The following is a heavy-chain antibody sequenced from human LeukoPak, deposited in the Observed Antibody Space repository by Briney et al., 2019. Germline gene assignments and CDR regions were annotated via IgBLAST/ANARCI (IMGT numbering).Heavy chain of an antibody. CDR3: ARDRGRGYYSLDY. CDR1: GLNFGYYG. J-gene: IGHJ4*02. CDR2: INWNGITT. Sequence: GGSLRLSCGAPGLNFGYYGMSWVRQAPGKGLEWVSAINWNGITTGYADSVRGRFAISRDNAKNSLYLQMNSLRAEDTALYFCARDRGRGYYSLDYWGQGTLVTVSS. V-gene: IGHV3-20*04. D-gene: IGHD5-12*01.